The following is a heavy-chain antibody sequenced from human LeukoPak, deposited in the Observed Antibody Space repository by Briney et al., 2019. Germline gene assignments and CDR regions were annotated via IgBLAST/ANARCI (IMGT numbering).Heavy chain of an antibody. CDR2: ISYDGSNK. CDR3: AKGPDFDY. J-gene: IGHJ4*02. Sequence: PGGSLRLSCAASGFTFSSYGVHWVRQAPGKGLEWVAVISYDGSNKYYADSVKGRFTISRDNSKNTLYLQMNSLRAEDTAVYYCAKGPDFDYWGQGTLVTVSS. CDR1: GFTFSSYG. V-gene: IGHV3-30*18.